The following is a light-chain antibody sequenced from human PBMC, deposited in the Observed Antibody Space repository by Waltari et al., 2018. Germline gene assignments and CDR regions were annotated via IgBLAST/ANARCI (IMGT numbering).Light chain of an antibody. V-gene: IGKV1-5*01. Sequence: DIQMTQSPSTLSASVGDRCTITCRASQSISSWLAWYQQKPGKAPKLLIYDASSLESGVPSRFSGSGSGTEFTLTISSLQPDDFATYYCQQYNSYSLYTFGQGTKLEIK. CDR3: QQYNSYSLYT. J-gene: IGKJ2*01. CDR1: QSISSW. CDR2: DAS.